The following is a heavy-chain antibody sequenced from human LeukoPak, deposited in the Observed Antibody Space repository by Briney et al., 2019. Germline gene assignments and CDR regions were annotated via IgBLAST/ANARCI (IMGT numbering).Heavy chain of an antibody. CDR2: MYSGGDT. D-gene: IGHD3-16*01. J-gene: IGHJ4*02. CDR1: GFTVSSNY. Sequence: GGSLRLSCAVSGFTVSSNYMSWVRQAPGKGLEWVTVMYSGGDTYYAESVKGRFTISRDNSKNTLYLQMNSPRAEDTAVYFCARDRLMSAWGQGTLVTVSS. CDR3: ARDRLMSA. V-gene: IGHV3-53*01.